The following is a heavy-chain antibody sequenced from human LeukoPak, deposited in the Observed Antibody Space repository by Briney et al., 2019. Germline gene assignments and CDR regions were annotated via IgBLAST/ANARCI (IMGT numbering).Heavy chain of an antibody. CDR3: ARDRDSSGAFDI. Sequence: KTGGSLRLSCAASGFTFSSYSMNWVRQAPGKGLEWVSSISSSSSYIYYADSVKGRLTISRDNAKNSLYLQMNSLRAEDTAVYYCARDRDSSGAFDIWGQGTMVTVSS. V-gene: IGHV3-21*01. CDR2: ISSSSSYI. CDR1: GFTFSSYS. J-gene: IGHJ3*02. D-gene: IGHD6-19*01.